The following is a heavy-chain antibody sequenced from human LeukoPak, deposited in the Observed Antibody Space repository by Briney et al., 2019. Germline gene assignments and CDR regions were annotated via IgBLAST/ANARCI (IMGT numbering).Heavy chain of an antibody. J-gene: IGHJ4*02. CDR1: GGSMRRSTYQ. V-gene: IGHV4-39*01. Sequence: PSETLSLTCTVSGGSMRRSTYQWGWIRQPPGKGLEWIGSAYHSGSTSYNPSLKSRVTISVDTSKMRFSLEVTSVTAADTAVYYCARHVQSGSYYVRVLDSWGQGTLVIVSS. CDR3: ARHVQSGSYYVRVLDS. D-gene: IGHD3-10*01. CDR2: AYHSGST.